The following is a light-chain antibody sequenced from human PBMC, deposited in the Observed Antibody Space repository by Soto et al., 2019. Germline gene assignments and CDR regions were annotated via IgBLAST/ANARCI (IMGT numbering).Light chain of an antibody. CDR2: VNS. CDR3: QSYDSSLSGYV. Sequence: QSVLTQPPSVSGAPGQRVTISCTGRSSNIGAGFDVHWYQQLPGAAPKLLIFVNSNRPSGVPDRFSGSKPGTSASLAITGLQAEDEADYYCQSYDSSLSGYVFGTGTKVTVL. J-gene: IGLJ1*01. V-gene: IGLV1-40*01. CDR1: SSNIGAGFD.